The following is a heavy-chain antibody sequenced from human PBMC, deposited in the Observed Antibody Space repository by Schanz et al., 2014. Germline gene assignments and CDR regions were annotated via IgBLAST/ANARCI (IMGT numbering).Heavy chain of an antibody. J-gene: IGHJ6*02. CDR2: ISGSGGST. CDR1: GFTFSTYA. Sequence: EVQLLDSGGGLVQPGGSLSLSCEASGFTFSTYAMSGVRQAPGKGLEWVSVISGSGGSTSYADSVKGRFTISRDNSKNTLYLQMNSLRAEDTAVFYCAKGMGYCSGGTCYDYYYYGLDVWGQGTTVTVSS. V-gene: IGHV3-23*01. CDR3: AKGMGYCSGGTCYDYYYYGLDV. D-gene: IGHD2-15*01.